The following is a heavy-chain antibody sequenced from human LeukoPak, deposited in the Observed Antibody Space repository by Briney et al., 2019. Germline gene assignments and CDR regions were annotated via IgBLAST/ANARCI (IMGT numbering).Heavy chain of an antibody. CDR1: GFTFTSYG. J-gene: IGHJ4*02. V-gene: IGHV3-33*01. Sequence: PGGSLRLSCAASGFTFTSYGMHWVRQAPGKGLEWVAVIWYDGSNKYYADSVKGRFTIPRDNSKNTLSLQRNSMRAEDTAVYYCARNASGGQYYFDFWGQGTLVTVSS. D-gene: IGHD4-23*01. CDR2: IWYDGSNK. CDR3: ARNASGGQYYFDF.